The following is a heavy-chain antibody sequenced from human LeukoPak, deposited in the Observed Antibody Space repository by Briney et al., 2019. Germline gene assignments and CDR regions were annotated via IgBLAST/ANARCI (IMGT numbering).Heavy chain of an antibody. V-gene: IGHV1-46*01. Sequence: GASVKVSCKASGYTFTIYNVHWVRQAPGQGLEWMGMINPSDGATTYAQRFQGRLTMTRDMSTTTVYMELRSLRSEDTAVFPCAKEKRGGLSGNLGGLFATYYTYYYMDVWGRGTMVTVSS. D-gene: IGHD3-16*01. J-gene: IGHJ6*03. CDR3: AKEKRGGLSGNLGGLFATYYTYYYMDV. CDR2: INPSDGAT. CDR1: GYTFTIYN.